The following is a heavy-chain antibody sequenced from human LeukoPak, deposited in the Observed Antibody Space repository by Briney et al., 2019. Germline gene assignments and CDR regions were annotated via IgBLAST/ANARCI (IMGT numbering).Heavy chain of an antibody. Sequence: GGSLRLSCAASGFTFSSYSMNWVRQAPGKGLEWVSSISSSSSYIYYADSVKGRFTISRDNAKNSLYPQMNSLRAEDTAVYYCARDPLTYYYGSGSYYADYWGQGTLVTVSS. CDR2: ISSSSSYI. V-gene: IGHV3-21*01. CDR1: GFTFSSYS. CDR3: ARDPLTYYYGSGSYYADY. J-gene: IGHJ4*02. D-gene: IGHD3-10*01.